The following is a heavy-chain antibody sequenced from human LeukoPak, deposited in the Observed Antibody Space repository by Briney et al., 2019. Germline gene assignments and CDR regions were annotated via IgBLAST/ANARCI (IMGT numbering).Heavy chain of an antibody. D-gene: IGHD3-10*01. CDR3: ARAPSNYYGSGSYYIIGPYYYYYMDV. Sequence: SETLSLTCAVYGGSFSGYYWSWIRQPPGKGLEWMGEINHSGSTNYNPSLKSRVTISVETYKNQFSLKLSSVTAADTAVYYCARAPSNYYGSGSYYIIGPYYYYYMDVWGKGTTVTVSS. J-gene: IGHJ6*03. V-gene: IGHV4-34*01. CDR1: GGSFSGYY. CDR2: INHSGST.